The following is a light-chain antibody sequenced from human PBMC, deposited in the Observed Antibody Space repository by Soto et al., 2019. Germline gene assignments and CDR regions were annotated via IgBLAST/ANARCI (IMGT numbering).Light chain of an antibody. CDR3: QQYGSSPPT. CDR2: GAS. J-gene: IGKJ5*01. V-gene: IGKV3-20*01. Sequence: EIVLTQSPGTVSLSPGERATLSCRASQSVSSSYVAWYQQKPGQAPRLLIYGASSRATGIPDRFSGSGSGTDFTLTISRLEPEDFAVYYCQQYGSSPPTFGQGTRQEIK. CDR1: QSVSSSY.